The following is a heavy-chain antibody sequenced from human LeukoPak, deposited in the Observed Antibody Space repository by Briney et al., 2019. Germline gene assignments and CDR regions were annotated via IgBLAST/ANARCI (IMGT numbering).Heavy chain of an antibody. J-gene: IGHJ4*02. D-gene: IGHD5-18*01. CDR3: AKGSAAAGYSYGNDY. CDR1: GFTFSSYA. CDR2: IWYDGSSK. Sequence: GRSLRLSCAASGFTFSSYAMHWVRRAPGKGLQWVAVIWYDGSSKYYADSVKGRFTISRDNSENRMYLQMNSLRAEDTAVYYCAKGSAAAGYSYGNDYWGQGTLVTVSS. V-gene: IGHV3-33*06.